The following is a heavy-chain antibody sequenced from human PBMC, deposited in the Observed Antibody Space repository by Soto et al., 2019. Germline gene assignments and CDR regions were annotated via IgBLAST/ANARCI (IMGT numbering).Heavy chain of an antibody. CDR1: GFTFNNYA. CDR3: VKDRDDFWSGTPTYYYGMDV. V-gene: IGHV3-64D*06. J-gene: IGHJ6*02. D-gene: IGHD3-3*01. Sequence: GGSLRLSCAASGFTFNNYAMHWVRQAPGKGLEYVSAISSNGGSTYYADSVKGRFTISRDNSKNTLYLQMSSLRAEDTAVYYCVKDRDDFWSGTPTYYYGMDVWGQGTTVTVSS. CDR2: ISSNGGST.